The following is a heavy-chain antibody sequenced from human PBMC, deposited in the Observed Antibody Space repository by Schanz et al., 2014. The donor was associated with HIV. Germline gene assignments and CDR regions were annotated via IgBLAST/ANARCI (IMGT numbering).Heavy chain of an antibody. CDR2: IIPFFGTA. CDR1: GGTFTNYA. Sequence: QVQLVQSGAEVKKPGSSVMVSCKTSGGTFTNYAISWVRQAPRQGLQWMGGIIPFFGTANYAQTLQGRLTITADESTGTAYMDLTSLRYEDTALYYCAASMYNGSYGTHYYFDLWGRGTLVTVSS. CDR3: AASMYNGSYGTHYYFDL. D-gene: IGHD1-26*01. J-gene: IGHJ2*01. V-gene: IGHV1-69*12.